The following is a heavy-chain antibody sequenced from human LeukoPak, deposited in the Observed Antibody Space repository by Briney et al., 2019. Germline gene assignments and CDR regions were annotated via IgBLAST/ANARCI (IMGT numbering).Heavy chain of an antibody. D-gene: IGHD3-3*01. V-gene: IGHV4-39*01. CDR3: ARASEWLSESHFDS. CDR1: AGSISSSTYY. Sequence: SETLSLTCTVSAGSISSSTYYWGWSRQPPGKGLEWIGNIYYSGSTYYNPSLKSRVAISVDTSKNQFSLKLSSVTAADTAVYFCARASEWLSESHFDSWGQGSLVIVSA. CDR2: IYYSGST. J-gene: IGHJ4*02.